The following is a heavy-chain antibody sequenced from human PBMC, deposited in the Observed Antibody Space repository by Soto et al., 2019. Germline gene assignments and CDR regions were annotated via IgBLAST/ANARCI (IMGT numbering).Heavy chain of an antibody. CDR3: ARGGGYDSFDF. V-gene: IGHV4-4*07. CDR1: GDSISSYY. CDR2: IYRSGST. D-gene: IGHD2-15*01. Sequence: SETLSLTCTVSGDSISSYYWSWIRQPAGKGLEWIGRIYRSGSTKYNPSLKSRVTVSADTSKNQFSLNVRSVTAADTAVYYCARGGGYDSFDFWGQGIQVTVSS. J-gene: IGHJ4*02.